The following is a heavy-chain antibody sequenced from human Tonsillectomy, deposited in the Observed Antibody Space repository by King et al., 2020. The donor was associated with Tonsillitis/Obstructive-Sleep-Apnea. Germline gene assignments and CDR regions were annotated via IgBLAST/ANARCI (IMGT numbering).Heavy chain of an antibody. CDR2: ISVYNGFS. J-gene: IGHJ4*02. D-gene: IGHD3-10*01. V-gene: IGHV1-18*01. CDR3: ARTITMVQGSPPGY. CDR1: GYSFTSYG. Sequence: VQLVESGGEVKKPGASVKVSCKASGYSFTSYGITWVRQAPGQGLEWMGWISVYNGFSNYAQKLQGRVTMTTDTSTSTAYMELRSLTSDDTAVYYCARTITMVQGSPPGYWGQGTLVTVSS.